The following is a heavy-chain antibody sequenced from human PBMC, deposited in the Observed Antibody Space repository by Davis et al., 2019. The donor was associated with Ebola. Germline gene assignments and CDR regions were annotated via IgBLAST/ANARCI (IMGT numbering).Heavy chain of an antibody. J-gene: IGHJ6*04. CDR1: GFVFSSYV. CDR3: AKDWSGGSGYDLYYYYYGLDV. V-gene: IGHV3-23*01. CDR2: LGTSAET. D-gene: IGHD5-12*01. Sequence: GGSLRLSCAASGFVFSSYVMSWVRRAPGKGLEWVSTLGTSAETYCAVSVKGRFTISRDTSKNTLYLQMNSLRAEDTAVYYCAKDWSGGSGYDLYYYYYGLDVWGKGTTVTVSA.